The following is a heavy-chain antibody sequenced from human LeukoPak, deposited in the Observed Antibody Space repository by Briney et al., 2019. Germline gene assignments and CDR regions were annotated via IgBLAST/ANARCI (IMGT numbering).Heavy chain of an antibody. J-gene: IGHJ5*02. CDR2: IYYSGST. D-gene: IGHD6-13*01. CDR1: GGSISSGGYY. CDR3: ASTIAAAGYNWFDP. V-gene: IGHV4-31*03. Sequence: PSQTLSLTCTVSGGSISSGGYYWSWIRQHPGKGLEWIGYIYYSGSTYYNPSLKGRVTISVDTSKNQFSLKLSSVTAADTAVYYCASTIAAAGYNWFDPWGQGTLVTVSS.